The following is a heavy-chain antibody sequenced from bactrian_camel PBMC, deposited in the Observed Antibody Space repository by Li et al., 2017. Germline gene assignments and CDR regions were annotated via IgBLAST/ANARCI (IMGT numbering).Heavy chain of an antibody. V-gene: IGHV3S55*01. Sequence: VQLVESGGGSVQAGGSLRLSCAASTYTYCMAWFRQIPGNEREGVATTFTGGRAYYADFVKGRLIISQDNTHNKAYLQMNSLKPEDTAMYYCAADLPQRSCTNLRDRYRDWGQGTQVTVS. CDR3: AADLPQRSCTNLRDRYRD. J-gene: IGHJ4*01. CDR2: TFTGGRA. CDR1: TYTYC.